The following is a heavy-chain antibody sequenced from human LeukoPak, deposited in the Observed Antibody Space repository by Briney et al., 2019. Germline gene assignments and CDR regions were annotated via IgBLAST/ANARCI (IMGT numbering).Heavy chain of an antibody. D-gene: IGHD6-19*01. V-gene: IGHV3-74*01. CDR1: GFTISSYW. J-gene: IGHJ4*02. Sequence: PGGSLRLSCAAYGFTISSYWMHWVGQAPGKGPVWVSRVSSDGSITNYADSVKGRFNISRDNAKNMPYLQVNSLTAEDSAVYCCAWYGIAVPYWGQGTLVTVSP. CDR3: AWYGIAVPY. CDR2: VSSDGSIT.